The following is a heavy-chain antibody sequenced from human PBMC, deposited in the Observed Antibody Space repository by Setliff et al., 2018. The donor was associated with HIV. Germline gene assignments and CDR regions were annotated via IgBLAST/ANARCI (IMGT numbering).Heavy chain of an antibody. CDR2: ISAYNGNT. Sequence: GASVKVSCKAFGYIFTRYGISWVRQAPGQGLEWMGWISAYNGNTNYAQKLQGRVTMTTDTSTSTAYMELRSLRSDDTAVYYCARDSEWGSYIFWTFDIWGQGTMVTVSS. CDR1: GYIFTRYG. J-gene: IGHJ3*02. CDR3: ARDSEWGSYIFWTFDI. V-gene: IGHV1-18*01. D-gene: IGHD1-26*01.